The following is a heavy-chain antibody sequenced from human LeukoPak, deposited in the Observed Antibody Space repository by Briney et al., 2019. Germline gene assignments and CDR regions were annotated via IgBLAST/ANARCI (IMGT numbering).Heavy chain of an antibody. CDR2: VSSNAYST. CDR1: GFTFSTYA. V-gene: IGHV3-64D*09. J-gene: IGHJ4*02. CDR3: VKDSKSSGWYVPPNFDY. Sequence: PGGSLRLSCSASGFTFSTYAMHWVRQAPGKGLEYVSSVSSNAYSTHYADSVKGRFAISRDNSKNTLYLQMSSLRTEDTAVYYCVKDSKSSGWYVPPNFDYWGQGTLVTVSS. D-gene: IGHD6-19*01.